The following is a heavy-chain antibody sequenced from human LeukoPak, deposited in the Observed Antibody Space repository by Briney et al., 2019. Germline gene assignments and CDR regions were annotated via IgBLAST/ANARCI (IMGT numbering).Heavy chain of an antibody. CDR2: INPNSGGT. J-gene: IGHJ4*02. CDR3: ARVNTVTTTRRYFDY. Sequence: ASVRVSCKASGYTFTGYYMHWVRQAPGQGLEWMGWINPNSGGTNYAQKLQGRVTMTRDTSISTAYMELSRLRSDDTAVYYCARVNTVTTTRRYFDYWGQGTLVTVSS. CDR1: GYTFTGYY. D-gene: IGHD4-17*01. V-gene: IGHV1-2*02.